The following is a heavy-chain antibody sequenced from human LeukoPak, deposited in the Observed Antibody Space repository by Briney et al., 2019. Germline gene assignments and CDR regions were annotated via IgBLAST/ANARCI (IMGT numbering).Heavy chain of an antibody. Sequence: GGSLRLSCAASGFTFSDYYMSWIRQAPGKGLEWISYISSSGSTIYYADSVKGRFTISRDNARNSLYLQMNSLRAEDTAVYYCAGERAIASRRPYCFDYWGQGTLVTVSS. CDR2: ISSSGSTI. CDR3: AGERAIASRRPYCFDY. J-gene: IGHJ4*02. D-gene: IGHD6-6*01. V-gene: IGHV3-11*01. CDR1: GFTFSDYY.